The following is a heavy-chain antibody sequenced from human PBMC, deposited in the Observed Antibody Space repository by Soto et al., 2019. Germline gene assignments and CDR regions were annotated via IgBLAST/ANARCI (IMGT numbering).Heavy chain of an antibody. J-gene: IGHJ3*02. Sequence: ASVKVSCKASGYTFTSYGISWVRQAPGQGLEWMGWISAYNGNTNYAQKFQGWVTMTRDTSISTAYMELSRLRSDDTAVYYCARESLYDSSGYAFDIWGQGTMVTVSS. D-gene: IGHD3-22*01. V-gene: IGHV1-18*01. CDR1: GYTFTSYG. CDR3: ARESLYDSSGYAFDI. CDR2: ISAYNGNT.